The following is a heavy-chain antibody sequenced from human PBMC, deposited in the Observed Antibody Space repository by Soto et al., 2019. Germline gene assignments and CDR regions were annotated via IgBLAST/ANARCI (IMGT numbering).Heavy chain of an antibody. CDR2: ISYDGSNK. J-gene: IGHJ3*02. V-gene: IGHV3-30*03. CDR1: GFTFSSYG. Sequence: PGGSLRLSCAASGFTFSSYGMHWVRQAPGKGLEWVAVISYDGSNKYYADSVKGRFTISRDNSKNTLYLQMNSLRAEDTAVYYCARGPVEQWLVVRDDAFDIWGQGTMVTVSS. CDR3: ARGPVEQWLVVRDDAFDI. D-gene: IGHD6-19*01.